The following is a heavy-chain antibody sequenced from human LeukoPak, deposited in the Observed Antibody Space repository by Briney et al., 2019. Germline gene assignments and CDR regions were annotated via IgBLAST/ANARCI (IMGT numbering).Heavy chain of an antibody. CDR1: GFAFSDFY. V-gene: IGHV3-11*01. CDR2: ISNSGSTL. J-gene: IGHJ4*02. Sequence: GGPLRLSCAASGFAFSDFYMFWIRQAPGKGLEWISYISNSGSTLYYADSVRGRFTISRDNDKNLLYLQMNSLRADDTAVYYCARDALGSYDYWGQGTLVTVSS. D-gene: IGHD3-10*01. CDR3: ARDALGSYDY.